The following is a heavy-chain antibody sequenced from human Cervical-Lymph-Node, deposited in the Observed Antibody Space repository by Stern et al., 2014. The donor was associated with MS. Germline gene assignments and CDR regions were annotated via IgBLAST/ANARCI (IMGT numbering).Heavy chain of an antibody. CDR3: ARDTSSPERSDW. J-gene: IGHJ4*02. CDR1: GFTVSRDY. CDR2: ITNGGST. V-gene: IGHV3-53*01. Sequence: MQLVQSGGGVIQPGGSLRLSCTASGFTVSRDYMTWVRQAPGKGLEWVSLITNGGSTFYTYSVKGRFTISRDDSKNTVYLHMTSLRAEDTAMYYCARDTSSPERSDWWGQGTLVTVSS. D-gene: IGHD1-1*01.